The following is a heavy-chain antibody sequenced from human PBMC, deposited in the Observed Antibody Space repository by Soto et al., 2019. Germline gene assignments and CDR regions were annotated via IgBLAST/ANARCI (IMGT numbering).Heavy chain of an antibody. V-gene: IGHV3-33*01. Sequence: QVQLVESGGGVVQPGRSMRLSCAASGFTFSSYGMHWVSQAPGKGLEWVAVLWYDGSNKYYADSVKSPFTISRDNSKNTLYLQMNSLRAEDTAVYYCARGLTGTTLGVDYWGQGTLVTVSS. CDR2: LWYDGSNK. D-gene: IGHD1-7*01. CDR3: ARGLTGTTLGVDY. CDR1: GFTFSSYG. J-gene: IGHJ4*02.